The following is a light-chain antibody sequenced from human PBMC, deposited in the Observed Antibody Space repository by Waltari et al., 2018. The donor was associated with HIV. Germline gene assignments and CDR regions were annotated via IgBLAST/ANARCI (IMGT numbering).Light chain of an antibody. Sequence: EIVMTQSPATLSVSPGERVTLPCRASQSVGSHLAWYQQTPGQAPRLLIYAASAMATGIPARFSGSASGTEFTLTISSLQSEDFAVYYCQHYNNWPPMYTFGQGTKLEIK. CDR2: AAS. V-gene: IGKV3-15*01. J-gene: IGKJ2*01. CDR3: QHYNNWPPMYT. CDR1: QSVGSH.